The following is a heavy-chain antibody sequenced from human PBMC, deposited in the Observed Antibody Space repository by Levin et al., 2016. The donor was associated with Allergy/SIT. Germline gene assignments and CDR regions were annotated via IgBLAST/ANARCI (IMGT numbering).Heavy chain of an antibody. CDR2: INHSGST. Sequence: PGKGLEWIGEINHSGSTNYNPSLKSRVTISVDTSKNQFSLKLSSVTAADTAVYYCARTGRRGSTPWGQGTLVTVSS. V-gene: IGHV4-34*01. J-gene: IGHJ5*02. D-gene: IGHD3-10*01. CDR3: ARTGRRGSTP.